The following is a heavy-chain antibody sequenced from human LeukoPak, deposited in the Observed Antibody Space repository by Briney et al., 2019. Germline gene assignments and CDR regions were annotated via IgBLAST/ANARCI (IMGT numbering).Heavy chain of an antibody. CDR1: GGSISSHY. Sequence: SETLSLTCTVSGGSISSHYWSWIRQPPGKGLEWIGYIYYSGSTNYNPSLKSRVTMSVDTSKNQFSLKLSSVTAADTAVYYCARDRCSSTSCYGPLEYNWFDPWGQGTLVTVSS. CDR2: IYYSGST. J-gene: IGHJ5*02. CDR3: ARDRCSSTSCYGPLEYNWFDP. D-gene: IGHD2-2*01. V-gene: IGHV4-59*11.